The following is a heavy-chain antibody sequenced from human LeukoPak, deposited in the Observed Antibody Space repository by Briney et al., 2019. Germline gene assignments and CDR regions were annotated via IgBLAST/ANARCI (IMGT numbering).Heavy chain of an antibody. D-gene: IGHD4-11*01. J-gene: IGHJ5*02. CDR3: ARELGYSWFDP. V-gene: IGHV4-59*01. CDR1: GGSISSYY. CDR2: IYYSGST. Sequence: TTSETLSLTCTVSGGSISSYYWSWIRQPPGKGLEWIGYIYYSGSTNYNPSLKSRVTISVDTSKNQFSLKLSSVTAADTAVYYCARELGYSWFDPWGQGTLVTVSS.